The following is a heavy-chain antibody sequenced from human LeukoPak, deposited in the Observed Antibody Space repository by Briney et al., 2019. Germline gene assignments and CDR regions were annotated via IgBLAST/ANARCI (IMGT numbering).Heavy chain of an antibody. Sequence: SETLSLTCTVSGGSISNYYWSWIRQPPGKGLEWIGEINHSGSTNYNPSLKSRVTISVDTSKNQFSLKLSSVTAADTAVYYCARELPGRTRPLLNDYWGQGTLVTVSS. J-gene: IGHJ4*02. D-gene: IGHD2-15*01. CDR2: INHSGST. CDR3: ARELPGRTRPLLNDY. V-gene: IGHV4-34*01. CDR1: GGSISNYY.